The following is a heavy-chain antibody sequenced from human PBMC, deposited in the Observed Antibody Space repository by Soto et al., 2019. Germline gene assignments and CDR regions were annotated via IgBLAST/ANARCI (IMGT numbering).Heavy chain of an antibody. CDR3: ARGPPYGMDV. CDR1: GYTFTGYY. CDR2: INPNSGGT. J-gene: IGHJ6*02. V-gene: IGHV1-2*04. Sequence: GVSVKVSCKAYGYTFTGYYMPWVRQAPGQGLEWMGWINPNSGGTNYAQKFQGWATMTRDTSISTAYMELSRLRSDDTAVYYCARGPPYGMDVWGQGTTVTVSS.